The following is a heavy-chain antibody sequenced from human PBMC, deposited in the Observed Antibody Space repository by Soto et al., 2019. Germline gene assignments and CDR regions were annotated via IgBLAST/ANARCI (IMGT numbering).Heavy chain of an antibody. CDR2: ISGSGVTT. J-gene: IGHJ3*02. D-gene: IGHD1-1*01. V-gene: IGHV3-23*01. Sequence: EMQLLESGGDLVQPGGSLSLSCAASGFTFSNYAMTWVRQAPGKGLEYVSAISGSGVTTYYADSVKGRFSISRDNSKNTLYLQMNSLRVEDTAIYYCAKDIQGRGATTGDDAFDIWGQGTMVTVSS. CDR1: GFTFSNYA. CDR3: AKDIQGRGATTGDDAFDI.